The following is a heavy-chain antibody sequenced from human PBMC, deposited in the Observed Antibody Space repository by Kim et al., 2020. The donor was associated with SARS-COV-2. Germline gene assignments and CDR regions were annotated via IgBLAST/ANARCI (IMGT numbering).Heavy chain of an antibody. D-gene: IGHD5-12*01. V-gene: IGHV3-23*01. CDR2: ISGSGGST. CDR3: ARAGRWLQMPMYYFDY. J-gene: IGHJ4*02. Sequence: GGSLRLSCAASGFTFSTYAMSWVRQAPGKGLEWVSAISGSGGSTYYVDSVKGRFTISRDNSKNTLYLQMNSLRAEDTAVYYCARAGRWLQMPMYYFDYWGQGTLVTVSS. CDR1: GFTFSTYA.